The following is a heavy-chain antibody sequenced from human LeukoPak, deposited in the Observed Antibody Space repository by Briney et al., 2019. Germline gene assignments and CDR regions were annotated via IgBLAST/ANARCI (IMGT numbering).Heavy chain of an antibody. CDR1: GYTFTGYY. D-gene: IGHD6-19*01. CDR3: ARDSSGWYLDAFDI. V-gene: IGHV1-2*02. J-gene: IGHJ3*02. Sequence: ASVKVSCKASGYTFTGYYIHWVRQAPGQGLEWMGWINPNSGGTNYAQKFQGRVTMTRDTSISTAYMELSRLRSDDTAVYYCARDSSGWYLDAFDIWGQGTMVTVSS. CDR2: INPNSGGT.